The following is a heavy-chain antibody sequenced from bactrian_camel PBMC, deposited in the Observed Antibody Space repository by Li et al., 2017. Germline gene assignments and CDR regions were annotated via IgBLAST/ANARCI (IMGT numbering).Heavy chain of an antibody. D-gene: IGHD7*01. Sequence: HVQLVESGGGSVQAGGSLRLSCAASKFTYSTRCVAWFRQAPGKEREGVAAIDSDGSTKYADSVKGRFTISLDNAKVTLYLQMNNLKPEDTGMYYCAAAPRSSYYGGGCSQIHEPAFGYWGQGTQVTVS. V-gene: IGHV3S53*01. J-gene: IGHJ6*01. CDR2: IDSDGST. CDR1: KFTYSTRC. CDR3: AAAPRSSYYGGGCSQIHEPAFGY.